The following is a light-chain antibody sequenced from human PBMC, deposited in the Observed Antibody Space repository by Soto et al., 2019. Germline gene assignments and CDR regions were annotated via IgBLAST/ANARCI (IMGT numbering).Light chain of an antibody. V-gene: IGLV2-14*01. CDR2: EVT. CDR3: SSYTRSNTWV. CDR1: SNDVGIYNY. Sequence: QSALTQPASVSASPGQSITIPCTGTSNDVGIYNYVSWYQQHPGKAPKLMIYEVTNRPSGVSNRFSGSKSGNTASLTISGLQPEDEADFYCSSYTRSNTWVFGGGTQLTVL. J-gene: IGLJ3*02.